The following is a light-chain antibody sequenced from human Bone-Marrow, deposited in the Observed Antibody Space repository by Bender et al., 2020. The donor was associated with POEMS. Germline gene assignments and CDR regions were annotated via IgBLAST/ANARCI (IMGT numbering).Light chain of an antibody. CDR3: CSYVGNRNV. CDR1: SSDVGSYNL. V-gene: IGLV2-23*02. J-gene: IGLJ1*01. CDR2: EVT. Sequence: QSALTQPASVSGSPGQSITISCTGTSSDVGSYNLVSWYQQHPGKAPQVLIYEVTKRPSGVSNRFSGSKSGNTASLTISGLQAEDEADYYCCSYVGNRNVFGTGTKVTVL.